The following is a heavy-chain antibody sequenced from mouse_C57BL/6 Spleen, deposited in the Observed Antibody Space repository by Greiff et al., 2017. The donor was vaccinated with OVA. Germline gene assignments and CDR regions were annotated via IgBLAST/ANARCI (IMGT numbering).Heavy chain of an antibody. CDR1: GYTFTDYE. Sequence: QVQLQQSGAELVRPGASVTLSCKASGYTFTDYEMHWVKQTPVHGLEWIGALDPETGGTAYNQKFKGKAILTADKSSSTAYMELRSLTSEDSAVYYCTRDYYGSSYYYAMDYWGQGTSVTVSS. J-gene: IGHJ4*01. CDR3: TRDYYGSSYYYAMDY. CDR2: LDPETGGT. V-gene: IGHV1-15*01. D-gene: IGHD1-1*01.